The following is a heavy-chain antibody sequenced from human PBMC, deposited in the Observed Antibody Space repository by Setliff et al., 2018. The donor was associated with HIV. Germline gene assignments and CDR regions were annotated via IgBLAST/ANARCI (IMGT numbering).Heavy chain of an antibody. V-gene: IGHV4-39*01. CDR2: IYYSGST. Sequence: PSETLSLTCTVSGGSINSSSYYWGWIRQPPGKGPEWIGSIYYSGSTYYNPSLKSRVTISEDTSKNQISLKLSSVSAAGTAVYYCVRHGGTIVVVTTPRLVVWYIDLWGRGTLVTVSS. D-gene: IGHD2-21*02. CDR1: GGSINSSSYY. CDR3: VRHGGTIVVVTTPRLVVWYIDL. J-gene: IGHJ2*01.